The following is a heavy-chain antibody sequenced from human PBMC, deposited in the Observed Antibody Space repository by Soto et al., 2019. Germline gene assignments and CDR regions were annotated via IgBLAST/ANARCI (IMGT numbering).Heavy chain of an antibody. D-gene: IGHD1-1*01. Sequence: EVQLVESGGGLVKPGGSLRLSCAASGFTFSSYSMNWVRQAPGKGLEWVSSIRSSSEHIYHADSVKGRFTISRDNAENSLHLQMNSLRAEDTAVYYCARRYGNYAMDVWGQGTTVTVSS. CDR3: ARRYGNYAMDV. V-gene: IGHV3-21*01. CDR1: GFTFSSYS. J-gene: IGHJ6*02. CDR2: IRSSSEHI.